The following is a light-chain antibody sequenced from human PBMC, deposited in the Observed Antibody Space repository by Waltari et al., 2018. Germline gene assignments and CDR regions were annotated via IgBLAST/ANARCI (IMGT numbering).Light chain of an antibody. J-gene: IGKJ2*01. Sequence: ESVLTQSPGTLSLSPGERATLSCRASQSVSSNYLAWYQQRPGQAPRLLFLGASSRATGIPDRFSGSVSGTDFTLTISRLEPEDFAVYFCQQYGGSPTYTFGQGTKLEIK. V-gene: IGKV3-20*01. CDR2: GAS. CDR1: QSVSSNY. CDR3: QQYGGSPTYT.